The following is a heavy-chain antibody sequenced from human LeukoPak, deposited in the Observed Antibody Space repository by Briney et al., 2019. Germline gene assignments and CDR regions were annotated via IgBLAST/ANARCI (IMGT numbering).Heavy chain of an antibody. CDR2: IWYDGSNK. Sequence: GRSLRLSCAASGFTFSSYGMHWVRQAPGKGLEWVAVIWYDGSNKYYADSVKGRYTISRDNSKNTLYLQMNSLRAEDTAVYYCARGYDQFDYWGQGTLVTVSS. D-gene: IGHD5-12*01. CDR1: GFTFSSYG. V-gene: IGHV3-33*01. CDR3: ARGYDQFDY. J-gene: IGHJ4*02.